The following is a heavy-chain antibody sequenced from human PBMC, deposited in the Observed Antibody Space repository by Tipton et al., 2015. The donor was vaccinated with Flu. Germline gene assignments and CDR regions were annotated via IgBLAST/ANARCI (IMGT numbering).Heavy chain of an antibody. CDR1: GDSIGSRYY. J-gene: IGHJ5*02. Sequence: TLSLTCTVSGDSIGSRYYCGWIRRPPGEGLEWTGNIGHTGNTYHNPSLKSRVRLSVDTSKNQYSLKLSSVTAADTAVYYHARRDYSNYVWEPKHWIDTCGQGTLVTVSP. V-gene: IGHV4-38-2*02. CDR2: IGHTGNT. D-gene: IGHD4-11*01. CDR3: ARRDYSNYVWEPKHWIDT.